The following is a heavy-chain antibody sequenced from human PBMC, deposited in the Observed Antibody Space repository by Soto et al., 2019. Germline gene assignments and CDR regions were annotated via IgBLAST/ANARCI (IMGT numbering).Heavy chain of an antibody. V-gene: IGHV3-30-3*01. CDR1: GFTFSSYA. J-gene: IGHJ2*01. Sequence: QVQLVESGGGVVQPGRSLRLSCAASGFTFSSYAMHWVRQAPGKGLEWVAVISYDGSNKYYADSVKGRFTISRDNSKNTLYLQMNSLRAEDTAVYYCARVHHDYGHYVSDWYFDLWGRGTLVTVSS. D-gene: IGHD4-17*01. CDR3: ARVHHDYGHYVSDWYFDL. CDR2: ISYDGSNK.